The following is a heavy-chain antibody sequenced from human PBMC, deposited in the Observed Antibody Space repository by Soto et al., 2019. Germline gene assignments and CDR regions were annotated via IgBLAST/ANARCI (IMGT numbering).Heavy chain of an antibody. J-gene: IGHJ6*02. Sequence: SETLSLTCGVYGGSFSGYFWTWIRQPPGKGLEWIGEISRSGSTIYNPSLNSRVTISMDTSKSQSSLKLSSVTAADTAVYYCARLNGYCVSTKCHGYYGMDVWGQGTTVT. V-gene: IGHV4-34*01. CDR1: GGSFSGYF. D-gene: IGHD2-2*03. CDR3: ARLNGYCVSTKCHGYYGMDV. CDR2: ISRSGST.